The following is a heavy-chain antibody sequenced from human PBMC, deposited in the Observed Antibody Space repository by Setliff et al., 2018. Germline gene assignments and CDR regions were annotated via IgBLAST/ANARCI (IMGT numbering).Heavy chain of an antibody. J-gene: IGHJ5*02. CDR1: GGTFSDYH. D-gene: IGHD3-10*01. CDR3: ATDGPVLNGDYIS. V-gene: IGHV4-34*01. CDR2: IYQNGIT. Sequence: PSETLSLTCAAYGGTFSDYHWTWIRQSPEKGLEWIGTIYQNGITYYNPSVKSRVTISVDKSKSQFSLSLRSVTAADTAVYYCATDGPVLNGDYISWGQGTLVTVSS.